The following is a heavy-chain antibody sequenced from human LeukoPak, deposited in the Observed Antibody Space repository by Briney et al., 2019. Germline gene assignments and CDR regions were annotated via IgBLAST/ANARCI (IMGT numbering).Heavy chain of an antibody. J-gene: IGHJ4*02. D-gene: IGHD1-26*01. Sequence: MTSETLSLTCTVSGGSDTTYYWSWIRQSAGKGLEWIGHISTSGSTTYNPSLKSRVTMSVDTSKNQFSLKLSSVTAADTAGYYCAREATVVGATIIWGQETLPPSPQ. CDR2: ISTSGST. CDR3: AREATVVGATII. CDR1: GGSDTTYY. V-gene: IGHV4-4*07.